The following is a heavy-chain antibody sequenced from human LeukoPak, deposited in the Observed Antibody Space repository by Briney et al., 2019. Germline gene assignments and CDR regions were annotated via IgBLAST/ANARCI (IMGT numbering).Heavy chain of an antibody. Sequence: ASVKVSCKASGGTFSSYAISWVRQAPGQGLEWVGRIIPIFGTANYAQKFQGRVTITTDESTSTAYMELSSLRSEDTAVYYCAREVSSRDFWSGVYPFDPWGQGTLVTVSS. CDR2: IIPIFGTA. CDR1: GGTFSSYA. D-gene: IGHD3-3*01. V-gene: IGHV1-69*05. CDR3: AREVSSRDFWSGVYPFDP. J-gene: IGHJ5*02.